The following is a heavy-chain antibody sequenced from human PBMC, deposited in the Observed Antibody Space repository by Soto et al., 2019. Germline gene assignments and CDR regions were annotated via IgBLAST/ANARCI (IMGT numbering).Heavy chain of an antibody. D-gene: IGHD1-26*01. CDR1: GFTFSSYG. Sequence: GSLRLSCAASGFTFSSYGIHWVRQAPGKGLEWVAVIWYDGSNKYYADSVKGRFTISRDNSKNTLYLQMNSLRAEDTAVYYCARDWSSAYSGSPFDYWGQGTLVTVSS. J-gene: IGHJ4*02. CDR3: ARDWSSAYSGSPFDY. CDR2: IWYDGSNK. V-gene: IGHV3-33*01.